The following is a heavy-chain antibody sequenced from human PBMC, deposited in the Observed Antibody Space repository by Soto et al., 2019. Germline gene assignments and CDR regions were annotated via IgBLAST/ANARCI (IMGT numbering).Heavy chain of an antibody. J-gene: IGHJ5*02. CDR2: LNIGNGNT. CDR3: ARAPLCCGRCYVHWFDP. D-gene: IGHD2-15*01. Sequence: QVQLVQSGAEVKKPGASVKVSCKTSGYTFTSYAIHWVRQAPGQGLEWLGWLNIGNGNTQYSPKLHDRVTLTRDTSASTAYMELSSLRSEDTAVYYGARAPLCCGRCYVHWFDPWGQGTMVTVSS. V-gene: IGHV1-3*04. CDR1: GYTFTSYA.